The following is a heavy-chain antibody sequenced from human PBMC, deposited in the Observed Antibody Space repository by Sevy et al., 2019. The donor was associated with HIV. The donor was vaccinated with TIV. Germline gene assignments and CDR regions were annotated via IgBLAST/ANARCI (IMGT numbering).Heavy chain of an antibody. V-gene: IGHV1-69*13. Sequence: ASVKVSCKASGGTFSTYGISWVRQAPGQGPEWMGGIIPIVGTVNYAEKFQGRVTITADESTKTAYMELSSLRCEDTAVYYCARGGGNGWYYFDYWGQETLVTVS. J-gene: IGHJ4*02. CDR1: GGTFSTYG. D-gene: IGHD2-8*01. CDR2: IIPIVGTV. CDR3: ARGGGNGWYYFDY.